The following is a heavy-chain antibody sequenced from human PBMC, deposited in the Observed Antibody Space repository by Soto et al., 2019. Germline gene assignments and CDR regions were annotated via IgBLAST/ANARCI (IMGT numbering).Heavy chain of an antibody. Sequence: QLHLVQSGAVVKKPGASVTVSCSASGYPVTAYYMHWVRQAPGRGLEWMGGINPATGAAKYTQTFRGRVTMTRDTSTSTVFMELSGLTSADPAVFYWARGGGVGVAGSAAFDMWGQGTLVTVSS. V-gene: IGHV1-2*02. CDR1: GYPVTAYY. D-gene: IGHD3-3*01. CDR2: INPATGAA. CDR3: ARGGGVGVAGSAAFDM. J-gene: IGHJ3*02.